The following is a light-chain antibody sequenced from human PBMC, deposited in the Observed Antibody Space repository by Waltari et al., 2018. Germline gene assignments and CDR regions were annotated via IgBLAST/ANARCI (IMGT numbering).Light chain of an antibody. V-gene: IGLV8-61*01. CDR2: STN. Sequence: QPVVTKPPSFSVSPGGTVSHPCCLSSGPVSTTHYPSWYQQTPGQPPRTLIYSTNTRSSGVPDRFSGSILGSKAALTITGAQADDESDYYCALYVGSAMWVFGGGTKLTVL. CDR3: ALYVGSAMWV. J-gene: IGLJ3*02. CDR1: SGPVSTTHY.